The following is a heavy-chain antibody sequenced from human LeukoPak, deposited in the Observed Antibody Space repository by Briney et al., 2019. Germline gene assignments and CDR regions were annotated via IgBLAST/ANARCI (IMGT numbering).Heavy chain of an antibody. CDR3: ARVNGDYGLSDDP. J-gene: IGHJ5*02. CDR2: INPSGGST. V-gene: IGHV1-46*01. Sequence: GASVKVSCKVSGYTFTSYYMHWVRQAPGQGLEWMGIINPSGGSTSYAQKFQGRVTMTRDTSTSTVYMELSSLRSEDTAVYYCARVNGDYGLSDDPWGQGTLVTVSS. D-gene: IGHD4-17*01. CDR1: GYTFTSYY.